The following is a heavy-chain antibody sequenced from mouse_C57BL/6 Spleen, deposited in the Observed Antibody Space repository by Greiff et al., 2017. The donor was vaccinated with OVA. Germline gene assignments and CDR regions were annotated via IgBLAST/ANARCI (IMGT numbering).Heavy chain of an antibody. CDR1: GYSITSEY. D-gene: IGHD3-3*01. Sequence: VQLKESGPGLAKPSQTLSLSCSATGYSITSEYWNWIRKFPGNKLEYMGYISYSGSTYYNPYLNSRISITPDTSKNLYYLQLNSVTTEDTATCCSARGVGQDYWGQGTTLTVSS. J-gene: IGHJ2*01. CDR2: ISYSGST. V-gene: IGHV3-8*01. CDR3: ARGVGQDY.